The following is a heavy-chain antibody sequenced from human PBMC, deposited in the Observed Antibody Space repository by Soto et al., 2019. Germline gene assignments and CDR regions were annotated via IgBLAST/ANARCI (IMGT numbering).Heavy chain of an antibody. CDR2: IYSGGST. CDR1: GGFVNSDTHS. J-gene: IGHJ6*02. CDR3: ARFVRSCSATTCSTRADV. V-gene: IGHV4-61*01. Sequence: RSLTCTVSGGFVNSDTHSWSWIRQTPGKRLEWIGFIYSGGSTKNPSLRSRVTMSVDTSKNQFSLKLRSVIVADTAVYHCARFVRSCSATTCSTRADVWGQGITVTVSS. D-gene: IGHD2-2*01.